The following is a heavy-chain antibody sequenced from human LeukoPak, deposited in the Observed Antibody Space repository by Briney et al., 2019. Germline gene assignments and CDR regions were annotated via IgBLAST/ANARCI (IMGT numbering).Heavy chain of an antibody. J-gene: IGHJ6*02. CDR3: ARVSYYGSGSYFAYYYCYGMDV. D-gene: IGHD3-10*01. Sequence: TSETLSLTCAVSSGSISSSNWWSWVRQPPGKGLEWIGEIYHSGSTNYNPSLKSRVTISVDKSKNQFSLKLSSVTAADTAVYYCARVSYYGSGSYFAYYYCYGMDVWGQGTTVTVSS. V-gene: IGHV4-4*02. CDR1: SGSISSSNW. CDR2: IYHSGST.